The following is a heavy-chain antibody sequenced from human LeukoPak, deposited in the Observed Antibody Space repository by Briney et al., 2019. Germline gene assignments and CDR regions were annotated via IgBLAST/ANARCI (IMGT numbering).Heavy chain of an antibody. J-gene: IGHJ4*02. V-gene: IGHV1-2*02. CDR3: ARVGLRDTTWLDY. D-gene: IGHD5-18*01. CDR1: GYTFTVYY. Sequence: GASVKVSCKASGYTFTVYYLHWVRQAPGQGLEWMGWIYPNSGGTNFAQNFQGRVTMTMDTSVSTAYMELSRLRSDDTAVYFCARVGLRDTTWLDYWGQGTLVTVSS. CDR2: IYPNSGGT.